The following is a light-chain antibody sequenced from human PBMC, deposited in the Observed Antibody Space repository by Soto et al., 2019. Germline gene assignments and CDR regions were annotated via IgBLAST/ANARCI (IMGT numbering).Light chain of an antibody. CDR1: QSVGSD. V-gene: IGKV3-20*01. CDR2: GAS. CDR3: QQFATSPLT. Sequence: EIVMTQSPATLSVSPGARATLSCRASQSVGSDLAWYQQKPGQAPRLLFYGASSMDTGIPDRFSGSGSGTEFTLTISRLEPDDFAVYYCQQFATSPLTFGGGTKVDIK. J-gene: IGKJ4*01.